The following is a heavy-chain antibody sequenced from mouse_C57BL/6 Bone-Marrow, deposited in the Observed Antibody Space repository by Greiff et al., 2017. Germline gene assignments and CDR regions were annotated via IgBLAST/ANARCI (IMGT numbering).Heavy chain of an antibody. CDR2: INPYNGGT. V-gene: IGHV1-19*01. J-gene: IGHJ4*01. CDR1: GYTFTDYY. CDR3: ARDWVYAMAY. Sequence: EVQLQQSGPVLVKPGPSVKMSCKASGYTFTDYYMNWVKQSHGKSLEWIGVINPYNGGTSYNQKFKGKATLTVDKSSSTAYMGLNSLASEVSAVYYCARDWVYAMAYWGQGTSVTVSS. D-gene: IGHD4-1*01.